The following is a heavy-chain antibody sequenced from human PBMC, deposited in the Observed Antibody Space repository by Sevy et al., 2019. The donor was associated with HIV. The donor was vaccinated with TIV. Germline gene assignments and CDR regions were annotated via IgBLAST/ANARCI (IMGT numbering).Heavy chain of an antibody. V-gene: IGHV1-18*01. CDR1: AYTFSSYG. Sequence: ASVKFSCKASAYTFSSYGISWVRQAPGQGLEWMGWISGYNSNRKYAQKFQDRVTMTTDTSTSTAYMELRSLRSDDTAVYYCARCLGGLRPWEYNWFDPWGQGTLVTVSS. CDR3: ARCLGGLRPWEYNWFDP. D-gene: IGHD1-26*01. CDR2: ISGYNSNR. J-gene: IGHJ5*02.